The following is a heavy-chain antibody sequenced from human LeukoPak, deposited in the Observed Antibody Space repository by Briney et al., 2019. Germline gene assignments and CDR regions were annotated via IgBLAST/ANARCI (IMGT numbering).Heavy chain of an antibody. V-gene: IGHV3-30*02. D-gene: IGHD5-18*01. CDR3: AKDPYSYGSYFDY. CDR2: IWYDGRDK. Sequence: GGSLRLSCAASGFTFSGCGMQWVRQAPGKGLEWVAFIWYDGRDKYYVDSVKGRFTISRDNSKNTLYLQMNSLRAEDTAMYYCAKDPYSYGSYFDYWGQGTLVTVSS. J-gene: IGHJ4*02. CDR1: GFTFSGCG.